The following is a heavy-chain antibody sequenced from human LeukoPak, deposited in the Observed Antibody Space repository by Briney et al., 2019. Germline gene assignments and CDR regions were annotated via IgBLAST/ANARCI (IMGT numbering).Heavy chain of an antibody. CDR2: INANSGTR. Sequence: SGGSLRLSCEASGFAFSFFAMSWLRQAPGKGLEWVSTINANSGTRSYAASVRGRFTISRDNSKNTLYLQLNTLRADDTAVYYCAKPISGGLAVTADWFAPWGQGTLAVVSS. J-gene: IGHJ5*01. CDR1: GFAFSFFA. V-gene: IGHV3-23*01. D-gene: IGHD6-19*01. CDR3: AKPISGGLAVTADWFAP.